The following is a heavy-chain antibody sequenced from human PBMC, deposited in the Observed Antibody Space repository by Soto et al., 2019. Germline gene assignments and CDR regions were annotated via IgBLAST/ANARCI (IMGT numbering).Heavy chain of an antibody. J-gene: IGHJ4*02. CDR1: GFTFDDYA. V-gene: IGHV3-9*01. D-gene: IGHD3-22*01. Sequence: GGSLRLSCAASGFTFDDYAMYWIRQAPGKGLEWVSGITSNSGNIDYAGSVKGRFTISRDNAKSSLYLQMSSLRAEDTALYYCAKRRDSSGYESDHWGQGTPVTGSS. CDR2: ITSNSGNI. CDR3: AKRRDSSGYESDH.